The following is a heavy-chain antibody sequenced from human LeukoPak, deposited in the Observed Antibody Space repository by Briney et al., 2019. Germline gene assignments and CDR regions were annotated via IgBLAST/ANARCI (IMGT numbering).Heavy chain of an antibody. V-gene: IGHV5-51*01. CDR2: IYPGDSDT. J-gene: IGHJ4*02. D-gene: IGHD2-15*01. CDR1: GYSFTSYW. Sequence: GESLKISCKGSGYSFTSYWIGWVRQMPGKGLEWMGIIYPGDSDTRYSPSFQGQVTISADKSISTAYLQWSSLKASDTAMYYCARHGQDHCSGGSCYPFDYWGQGTLVTVSS. CDR3: ARHGQDHCSGGSCYPFDY.